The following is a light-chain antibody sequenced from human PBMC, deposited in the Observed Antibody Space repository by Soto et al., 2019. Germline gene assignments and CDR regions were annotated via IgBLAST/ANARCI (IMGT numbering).Light chain of an antibody. J-gene: IGLJ1*01. CDR2: EVT. V-gene: IGLV2-8*01. Sequence: QSVLTQPPSASGSPGQSVTISCTGTSSDVGGYNYVSWYQQHPGKAPQLIIYEVTKRPSGVPDRFSGSKSGNTASLTVSGLQPEDEAEYYCCSYAGGRTYLFGTGTKVTVL. CDR3: CSYAGGRTYL. CDR1: SSDVGGYNY.